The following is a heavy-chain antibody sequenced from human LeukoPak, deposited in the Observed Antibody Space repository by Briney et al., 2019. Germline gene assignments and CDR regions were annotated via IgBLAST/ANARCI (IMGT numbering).Heavy chain of an antibody. Sequence: ASVKVSCMASGYTFTGYYMHWVRQAPGQGLEWMGRINPNSGGTNYAQKFQGRVTMTRDTSISTAYMELSRLRSDDTAVYYCASWGSGSYYVDYWGQGTLVTVSS. J-gene: IGHJ4*02. CDR2: INPNSGGT. CDR3: ASWGSGSYYVDY. CDR1: GYTFTGYY. D-gene: IGHD3-10*01. V-gene: IGHV1-2*06.